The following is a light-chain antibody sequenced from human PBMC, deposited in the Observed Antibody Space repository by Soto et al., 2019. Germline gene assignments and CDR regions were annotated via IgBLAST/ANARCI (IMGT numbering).Light chain of an antibody. V-gene: IGLV1-40*01. CDR2: GNN. Sequence: QSVLTQPPSVSGAPGQRVTISCTGSSSNIGAGYDVHWYQQLPGTAPKLLIYGNNNRPSGVPYRSSGSKSGTSASLAITGLQAEDEADYYCQSYDSSLSGVLFGGGTKVTVL. CDR3: QSYDSSLSGVL. CDR1: SSNIGAGYD. J-gene: IGLJ2*01.